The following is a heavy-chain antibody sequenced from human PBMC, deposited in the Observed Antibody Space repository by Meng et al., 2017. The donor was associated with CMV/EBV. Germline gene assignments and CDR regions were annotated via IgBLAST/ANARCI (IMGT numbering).Heavy chain of an antibody. V-gene: IGHV4-30-4*08. J-gene: IGHJ4*02. CDR3: ARVGRTSCYDY. Sequence: VNLRDSGPGLVKHSQTLSLTCTVSGGSISSGDYYWSWICQPPGKGLEWIGYIYYSGSTYYNPSLKSRVTISVDTSKNQFSLKLSSVTAADTAVYYCARVGRTSCYDYWGQGTLVTVSS. CDR1: GGSISSGDYY. D-gene: IGHD2-2*01. CDR2: IYYSGST.